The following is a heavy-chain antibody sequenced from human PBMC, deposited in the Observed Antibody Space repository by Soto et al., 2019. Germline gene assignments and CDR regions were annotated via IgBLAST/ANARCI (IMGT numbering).Heavy chain of an antibody. CDR3: ARVAVVTRGIDY. Sequence: PGGSLRLSCVASGFTFSDSWMHWVRQAPGKGLVWVSRVNERGTDSNYADSVMGRFTISRDNAKNTVYLQMNGLRVEDSAVYYCARVAVVTRGIDYWGQGTLVTVSS. V-gene: IGHV3-74*01. J-gene: IGHJ4*02. CDR1: GFTFSDSW. D-gene: IGHD6-19*01. CDR2: VNERGTDS.